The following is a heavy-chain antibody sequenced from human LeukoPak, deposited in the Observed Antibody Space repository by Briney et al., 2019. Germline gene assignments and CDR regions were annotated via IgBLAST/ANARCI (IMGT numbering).Heavy chain of an antibody. CDR2: LYFTGSA. V-gene: IGHV4-39*01. CDR1: GDSICSSSYY. J-gene: IGHJ4*02. Sequence: PSETLSLTCTVSGDSICSSSYYWGWIRQPPGRGLEWVGTLYFTGSAYYNPSLRSRVAISVDTSKDQFSLRLSSMTAADTAVYYCARLVPVGAAHFDYWGQGTLVTVSS. D-gene: IGHD1-26*01. CDR3: ARLVPVGAAHFDY.